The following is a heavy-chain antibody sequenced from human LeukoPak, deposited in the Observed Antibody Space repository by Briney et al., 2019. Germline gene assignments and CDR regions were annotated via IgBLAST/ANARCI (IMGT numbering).Heavy chain of an antibody. Sequence: PGGSLRLSCAASGFTFSSYWMHWVRQAPGKGPVWVSRINNDGSGTTYADSVKGRFTISRDDAKNTLYLQMNSLRAEDTAVYYCARATIVATDYWGQGTLVTVSS. V-gene: IGHV3-74*01. CDR3: ARATIVATDY. CDR2: INNDGSGT. J-gene: IGHJ4*02. CDR1: GFTFSSYW. D-gene: IGHD5-12*01.